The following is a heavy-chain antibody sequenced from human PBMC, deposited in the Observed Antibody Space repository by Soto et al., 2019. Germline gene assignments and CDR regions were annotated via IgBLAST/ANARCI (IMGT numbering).Heavy chain of an antibody. Sequence: PSENLAISCALSGAPIPLGDYSLNWIQQPPGNGLEWIGYIFHGGSTYHSPSLRSRVTISVDRSMTQFSLKMSSVTAADTAVYYCARGRVVVPAAVMFNGLDPCGKGALVTVSS. V-gene: IGHV4-30-2*01. CDR2: IFHGGST. J-gene: IGHJ5*02. D-gene: IGHD2-2*01. CDR3: ARGRVVVPAAVMFNGLDP. CDR1: GAPIPLGDYS.